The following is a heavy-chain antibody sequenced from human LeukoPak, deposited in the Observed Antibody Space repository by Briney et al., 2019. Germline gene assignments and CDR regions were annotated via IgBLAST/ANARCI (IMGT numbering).Heavy chain of an antibody. D-gene: IGHD3-22*01. J-gene: IGHJ4*02. CDR2: INPNSGGT. CDR1: GYTFTTYY. CDR3: ARAFFYYDSSGPIDY. V-gene: IGHV1-2*02. Sequence: ASVKVSCKASGYTFTTYYMHWVRQAPGQGLEWMGWINPNSGGTNYAQKFQGRVTMTRDTSISTAYMELSRLRSDDTAVYYCARAFFYYDSSGPIDYWGQGTLVTVSS.